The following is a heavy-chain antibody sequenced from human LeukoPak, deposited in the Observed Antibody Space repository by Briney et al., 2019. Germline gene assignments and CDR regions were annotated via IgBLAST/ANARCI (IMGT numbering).Heavy chain of an antibody. Sequence: PGGSLRLSCAASGFTFSSYAMHWVRQAPGKGLEWVAVISYDGSNKYYADSVKGRFTISRDNSKNTLYLQMNSLRAEDTAVYYCARAMYHYYDSSGYYRTLDYWGQGTLVTVSS. D-gene: IGHD3-22*01. J-gene: IGHJ4*02. CDR2: ISYDGSNK. CDR1: GFTFSSYA. CDR3: ARAMYHYYDSSGYYRTLDY. V-gene: IGHV3-30*04.